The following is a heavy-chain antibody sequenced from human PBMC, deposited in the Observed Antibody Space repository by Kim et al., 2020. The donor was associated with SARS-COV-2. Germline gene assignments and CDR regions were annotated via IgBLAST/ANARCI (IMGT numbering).Heavy chain of an antibody. J-gene: IGHJ3*02. CDR2: INHSGST. V-gene: IGHV4-34*01. CDR3: ARGGLSSGWYRFHNAFDI. CDR1: GGSFSGYY. Sequence: SETLSLTCAVYGGSFSGYYWSWIRQPPGKGLEWIGEINHSGSTNYNPSLKSRVTISVDTSKNQFSLKLSSVTAADTAVYYCARGGLSSGWYRFHNAFDIWGQGTMVTVSS. D-gene: IGHD6-19*01.